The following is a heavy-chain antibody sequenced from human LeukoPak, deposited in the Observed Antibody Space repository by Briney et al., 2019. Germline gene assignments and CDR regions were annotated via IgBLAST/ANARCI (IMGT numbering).Heavy chain of an antibody. CDR1: GGSISSGDYY. J-gene: IGHJ4*02. Sequence: SETLSLTCTVSGGSISSGDYYWSWIRQPPGKGLEWIGYIYYSGSTYYNPSLKSRITISVDTSKNQFSLKLSSVTAADTAVYYRARYSSGYGIDYWGQGTLVTVSS. CDR3: ARYSSGYGIDY. CDR2: IYYSGST. V-gene: IGHV4-30-4*08. D-gene: IGHD6-19*01.